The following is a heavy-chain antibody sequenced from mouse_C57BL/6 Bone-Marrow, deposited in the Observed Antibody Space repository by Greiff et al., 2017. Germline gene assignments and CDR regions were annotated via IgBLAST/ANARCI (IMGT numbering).Heavy chain of an antibody. D-gene: IGHD2-12*01. CDR2: IEPSDSYT. J-gene: IGHJ1*03. CDR1: GYTFTSYW. CDR3: AREELRLLWYFDV. V-gene: IGHV1-50*01. Sequence: QVQLQQPGAELVKPGASVKLSCKASGYTFTSYWMQWVKQRPGQGLEWIGEIEPSDSYTNSNQKFKGKATLTVDTSSSTAYMQLSSLTSEDSAVYYCAREELRLLWYFDVWGTGTTVTVSS.